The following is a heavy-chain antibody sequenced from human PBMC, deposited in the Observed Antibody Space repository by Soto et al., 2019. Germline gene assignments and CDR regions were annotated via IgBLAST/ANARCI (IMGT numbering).Heavy chain of an antibody. Sequence: QVQLVESGGGVVQPGRSLRLSCAASGFIFSNYGIHWVRQAPGKGLEWVALISYDGSTTYSGDSVKGRFFISRDNSKNTRYRQMNSLRIEDTAVYYCVREGPTSAFDYWGQGSLVTVSS. CDR3: VREGPTSAFDY. J-gene: IGHJ4*02. CDR2: ISYDGSTT. CDR1: GFIFSNYG. V-gene: IGHV3-30*03.